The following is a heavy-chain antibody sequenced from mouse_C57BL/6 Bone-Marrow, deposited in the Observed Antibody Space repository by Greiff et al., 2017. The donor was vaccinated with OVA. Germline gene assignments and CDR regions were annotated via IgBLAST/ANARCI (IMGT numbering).Heavy chain of an antibody. CDR1: GYTFTSYG. J-gene: IGHJ3*01. CDR2: IYPRSGNT. Sequence: VQLQESGAELARPGASVKLSCKASGYTFTSYGISWVKQRTGQGLEWIGEIYPRSGNTYYNEKFKGKATLTADKSSSTAYMELRSLTSEDSAVYFCAGPEYYYGPAWFAYWGQGTLVTVSA. D-gene: IGHD1-1*01. CDR3: AGPEYYYGPAWFAY. V-gene: IGHV1-81*01.